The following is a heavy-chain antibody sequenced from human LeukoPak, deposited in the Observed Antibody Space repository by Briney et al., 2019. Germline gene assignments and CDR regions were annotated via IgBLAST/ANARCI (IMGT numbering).Heavy chain of an antibody. CDR2: IYPGDSET. Sequence: GGSLKISCKGSGYVFNNYWIGWVRQVPGKGLEWVGIIYPGDSETTYSPSFQGQVIISADKSISTAYLQWYSLKASDTAMYYCARQVEYTSSWYKYIWFDPWGQGTLVTVSS. CDR1: GYVFNNYW. D-gene: IGHD6-13*01. J-gene: IGHJ5*02. V-gene: IGHV5-51*01. CDR3: ARQVEYTSSWYKYIWFDP.